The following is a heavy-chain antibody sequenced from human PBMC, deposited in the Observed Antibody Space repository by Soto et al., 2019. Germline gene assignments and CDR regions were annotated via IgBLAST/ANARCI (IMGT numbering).Heavy chain of an antibody. CDR1: GGSISSSNW. V-gene: IGHV4-4*02. D-gene: IGHD4-17*01. Sequence: QVQLQESGPGLVKPSGTLSLTCAVSGGSISSSNWWSWVRQPPGKGLEWIGEIYHSGSTNYNPSLKSRGTISVDKSKNQFSLKLSSVTAADTAVYYCASLYGGTLVWGMDVWGQGTTVTVSS. CDR2: IYHSGST. J-gene: IGHJ6*02. CDR3: ASLYGGTLVWGMDV.